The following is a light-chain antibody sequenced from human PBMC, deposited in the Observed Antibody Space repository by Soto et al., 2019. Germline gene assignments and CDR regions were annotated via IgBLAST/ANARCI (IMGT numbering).Light chain of an antibody. CDR3: QQSYSNPTWT. J-gene: IGKJ1*01. Sequence: DIQLPPSPSSLSASVGDRITITCRASQSISTYLNWYQQKPGEAPTLLVYDSSTLQSGVPSRFSGSGFGAEFTLTVSSLQPEDFATYYCQQSYSNPTWTFGQGTKVGIK. CDR2: DSS. V-gene: IGKV1-39*01. CDR1: QSISTY.